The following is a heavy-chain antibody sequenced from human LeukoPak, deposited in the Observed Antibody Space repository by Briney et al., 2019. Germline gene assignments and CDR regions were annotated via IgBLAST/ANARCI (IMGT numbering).Heavy chain of an antibody. J-gene: IGHJ4*02. Sequence: PGGSLRLSCAASGFTFSSYGMHWVRQAPGKGLEWVAVISYDGSNKYYADSVKGRFTISRDNSKNTRYLQMNSLRAEDTAVYYCAKDTYGSGSYLDYWGQGTLVTVSS. CDR2: ISYDGSNK. CDR3: AKDTYGSGSYLDY. V-gene: IGHV3-30*18. CDR1: GFTFSSYG. D-gene: IGHD3-10*01.